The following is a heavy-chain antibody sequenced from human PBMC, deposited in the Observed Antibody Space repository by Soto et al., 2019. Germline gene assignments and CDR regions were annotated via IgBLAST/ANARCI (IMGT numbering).Heavy chain of an antibody. D-gene: IGHD3-22*01. CDR2: IIPVFQTA. J-gene: IGHJ4*02. CDR3: ARGGSGYTWFNEF. V-gene: IGHV1-69*13. CDR1: GGLFSSYP. Sequence: SVKVSCKASGGLFSSYPISWVRQVPGQGLEWMGGIIPVFQTAYYTQRFQGRVTITADESTNTAYMELSSLRSEDTAIYYCARGGSGYTWFNEFWGQGXLVPVSS.